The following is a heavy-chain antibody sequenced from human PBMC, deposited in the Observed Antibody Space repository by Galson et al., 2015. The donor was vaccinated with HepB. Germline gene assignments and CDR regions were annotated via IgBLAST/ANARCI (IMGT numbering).Heavy chain of an antibody. J-gene: IGHJ5*02. V-gene: IGHV2-5*02. Sequence: PALVKPTQTLTLTCTFSGFSLNSSGVGVGWIRQPPGKALEWLALTYWDDDKHYSPSLKNRLTITKDTSKNQVVLTMTNMDPVDTATYYCAHESAIFGVGLFDPWGQGTLVTVSS. CDR2: TYWDDDK. D-gene: IGHD3-3*01. CDR1: GFSLNSSGVG. CDR3: AHESAIFGVGLFDP.